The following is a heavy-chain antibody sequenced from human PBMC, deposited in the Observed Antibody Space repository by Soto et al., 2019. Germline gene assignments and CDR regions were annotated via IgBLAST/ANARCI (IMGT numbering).Heavy chain of an antibody. CDR2: VSHDGRNT. D-gene: IGHD3-22*01. CDR3: ASPYDSSGSDAFDI. J-gene: IGHJ3*02. V-gene: IGHV3-30*03. CDR1: GFTFSDYA. Sequence: GGSLRLSCAASGFTFSDYAMHWVRQAPGKGLEWVAVVSHDGRNTQYADSVKGRFPIFRDNSKNTLYLQMNSLRAEDTAVYYCASPYDSSGSDAFDIWGQGTMVTVS.